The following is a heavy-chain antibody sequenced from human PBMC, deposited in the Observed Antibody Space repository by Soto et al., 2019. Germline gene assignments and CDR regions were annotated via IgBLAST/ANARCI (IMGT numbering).Heavy chain of an antibody. CDR1: GFTFSSYG. V-gene: IGHV3-30*18. CDR3: AKDTQRYGDPIDY. J-gene: IGHJ4*02. Sequence: QVQLVESGGGVVQPGRSLRLSCAASGFTFSSYGMHWVRQAPGKGLEWVAVISYDGSNKYYADSVKGRFTISRDNSKNTLYLQMNSLRAEDTAVYYCAKDTQRYGDPIDYWGQGTLVTVSS. D-gene: IGHD4-17*01. CDR2: ISYDGSNK.